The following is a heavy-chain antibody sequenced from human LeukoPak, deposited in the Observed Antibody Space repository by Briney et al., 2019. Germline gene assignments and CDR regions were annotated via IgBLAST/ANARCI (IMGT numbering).Heavy chain of an antibody. CDR2: ISRSADAI. CDR1: GFTFSSYD. Sequence: PGGSLRLSCAASGFTFSSYDMNWVRQAPGEGLEGVSYISRSADAIYYADSVKGRLTISRDNAKNSLYLQMTSLRAEDTAIYYCAREQAAGTIDYWGQGTLVTVSS. V-gene: IGHV3-48*03. CDR3: AREQAAGTIDY. D-gene: IGHD6-13*01. J-gene: IGHJ4*02.